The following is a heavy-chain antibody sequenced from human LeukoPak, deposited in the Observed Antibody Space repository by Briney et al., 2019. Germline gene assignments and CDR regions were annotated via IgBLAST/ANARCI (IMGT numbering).Heavy chain of an antibody. J-gene: IGHJ6*03. CDR3: ARTTEGYCRGRSCYSYYYYMDV. Sequence: SETLSLTCTVSGGSISSGSYYWSWIRQPAGKGLEWIGRIYTSGSTNYNPSLKGRVTISVDTSKNQFSLKLSSVTAADTAVYYCARTTEGYCRGRSCYSYYYYMDVWGKGTTVTVSS. CDR2: IYTSGST. D-gene: IGHD2-15*01. V-gene: IGHV4-61*02. CDR1: GGSISSGSYY.